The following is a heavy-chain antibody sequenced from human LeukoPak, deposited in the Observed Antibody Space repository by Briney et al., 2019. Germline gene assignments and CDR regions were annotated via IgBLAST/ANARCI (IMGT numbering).Heavy chain of an antibody. CDR2: IYYSGST. V-gene: IGHV4-59*11. CDR1: GGSISSHY. CDR3: ARLSSEMATKLGYYYMDV. J-gene: IGHJ6*03. Sequence: NPSETLSLTCTVSGGSISSHYRSWIRQPPGKGLEWIGYIYYSGSTNYNPSLKSRVTISVDTSKNQFSLKLSSVTAADTAVYYCARLSSEMATKLGYYYMDVWGKGTTVTVSS. D-gene: IGHD5-24*01.